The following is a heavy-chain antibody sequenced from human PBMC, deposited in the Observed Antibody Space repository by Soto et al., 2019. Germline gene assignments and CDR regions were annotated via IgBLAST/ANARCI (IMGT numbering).Heavy chain of an antibody. J-gene: IGHJ4*01. CDR3: TTDSYSSITIVRFDY. V-gene: IGHV1-69*01. D-gene: IGHD2-2*01. CDR2: IIPIFCTA. Sequence: QGLEWMGGIIPIFCTANYAQKFQGRVTITADESTSTAYMELSSLRSEDTAVYYCTTDSYSSITIVRFDYWXHGTL.